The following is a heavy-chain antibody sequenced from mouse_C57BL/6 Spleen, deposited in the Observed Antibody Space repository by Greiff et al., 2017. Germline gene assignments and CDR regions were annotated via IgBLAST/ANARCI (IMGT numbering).Heavy chain of an antibody. CDR3: ARGDWDWGYFDV. Sequence: VQLQQPGAELVMPGASVKLSCKASGYTFTSYWMHWVKQRPGQGLEWIGEIDPSDSYTNYNQKFKGKSTLTVDKSSSTAYMQLSSLTSEDSAVYYCARGDWDWGYFDVWGTGTTVTVSS. D-gene: IGHD4-1*01. J-gene: IGHJ1*03. V-gene: IGHV1-69*01. CDR1: GYTFTSYW. CDR2: IDPSDSYT.